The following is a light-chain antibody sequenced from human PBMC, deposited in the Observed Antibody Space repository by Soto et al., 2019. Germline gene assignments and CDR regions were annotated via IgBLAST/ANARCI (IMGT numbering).Light chain of an antibody. CDR1: QSLGSN. CDR3: QKYNQWHWT. J-gene: IGKJ1*01. Sequence: VVMTQSPATLSVSPGERAVLSCRASQSLGSNLAWYHHKPGQAPRLLLYEASIRATGIPARFSGDGSGTEFTLTISSLQSEDFGIYYCQKYNQWHWTFGPGTKGDIK. CDR2: EAS. V-gene: IGKV3-15*01.